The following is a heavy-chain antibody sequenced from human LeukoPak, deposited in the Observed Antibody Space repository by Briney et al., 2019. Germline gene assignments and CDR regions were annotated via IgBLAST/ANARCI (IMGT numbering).Heavy chain of an antibody. CDR3: VGFGDLTGYTDV. D-gene: IGHD3-9*01. J-gene: IGHJ6*03. Sequence: SETLSLTCKLSVASICRYYCTWIRHPPGEGREWVGYIYFTGSSYYNPPLKHRVSMPPDKSMNQFSLDLYSVSAADTAVYYCVGFGDLTGYTDVWGKGTTVTGSS. CDR1: VASICRYY. CDR2: IYFTGSS. V-gene: IGHV4-59*01.